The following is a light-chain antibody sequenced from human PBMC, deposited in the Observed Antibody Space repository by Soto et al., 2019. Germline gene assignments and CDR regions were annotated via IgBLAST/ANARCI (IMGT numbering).Light chain of an antibody. Sequence: QSALTQPASVSGSPGQSITISCTGTSSDIGVYKFVSWYQQHPGKAPKLMIYEVSNRPSGVSNRFSGSKSGNTASLTISGLQSEDEADYFCSSYTISTTPVFGGGTKVTVL. V-gene: IGLV2-14*01. J-gene: IGLJ2*01. CDR3: SSYTISTTPV. CDR1: SSDIGVYKF. CDR2: EVS.